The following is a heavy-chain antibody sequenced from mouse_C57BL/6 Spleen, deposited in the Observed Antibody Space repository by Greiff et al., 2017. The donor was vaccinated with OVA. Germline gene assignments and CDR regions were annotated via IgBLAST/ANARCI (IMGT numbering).Heavy chain of an antibody. V-gene: IGHV3-6*01. CDR1: GYSITSGYY. CDR2: ISYDGSN. J-gene: IGHJ2*01. Sequence: EVKLQESGPGLVKPSQSLSLTCSVTGYSITSGYYWNWIRQFPGNKLEWMGYISYDGSNNYNPSLKNRISITRDTSKNQFFLKLNSVTTEDTATYYCAREAFITTVRDYFDYWGQGTTLTVSS. CDR3: AREAFITTVRDYFDY. D-gene: IGHD1-1*01.